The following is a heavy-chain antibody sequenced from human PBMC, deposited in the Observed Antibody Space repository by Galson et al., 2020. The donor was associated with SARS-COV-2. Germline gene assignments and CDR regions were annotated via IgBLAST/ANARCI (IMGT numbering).Heavy chain of an antibody. Sequence: GGSLRLSCAASGFTFSDYYMSWIRQAPGKGLEWVSYISSSSSYTNYADSVKGRFTISRDNAKNSLYLQMNSLRAEDTAVYYCARGHIYDSSGYYYVWSHPPGRNDAFDIWGQGTMVTVSS. CDR1: GFTFSDYY. V-gene: IGHV3-11*06. J-gene: IGHJ3*02. CDR3: ARGHIYDSSGYYYVWSHPPGRNDAFDI. CDR2: ISSSSSYT. D-gene: IGHD3-22*01.